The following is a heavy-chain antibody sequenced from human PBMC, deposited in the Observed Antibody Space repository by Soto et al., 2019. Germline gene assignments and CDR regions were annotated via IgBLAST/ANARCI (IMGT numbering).Heavy chain of an antibody. Sequence: GGSLRLSCTVSGFTFSNAWMTWVRQAPGKGLEWVGRIKSKTDDGTTDYAAPVRGRFTISRDDSRNTLYLQMNSLKTEDTAVYYCTTDSSSWAYYYYYGMDVWGQGTTVTVSS. CDR1: GFTFSNAW. V-gene: IGHV3-15*01. D-gene: IGHD2-2*01. CDR3: TTDSSSWAYYYYYGMDV. CDR2: IKSKTDDGTT. J-gene: IGHJ6*02.